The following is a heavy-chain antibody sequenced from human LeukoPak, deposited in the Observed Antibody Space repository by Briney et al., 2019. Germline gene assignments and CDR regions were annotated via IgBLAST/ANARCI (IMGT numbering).Heavy chain of an antibody. Sequence: GGSLRLSCAASGFTFDDYGMSWVRQAPGKGLEWVSGINWNGGSTGYADSVKGRFTTSRDNAKNSLYLQMNSLRAEDTALYYCARRRFLEWLTQYYYYMDVWGKGTTVTVSS. V-gene: IGHV3-20*04. CDR2: INWNGGST. D-gene: IGHD3-3*01. J-gene: IGHJ6*03. CDR1: GFTFDDYG. CDR3: ARRRFLEWLTQYYYYMDV.